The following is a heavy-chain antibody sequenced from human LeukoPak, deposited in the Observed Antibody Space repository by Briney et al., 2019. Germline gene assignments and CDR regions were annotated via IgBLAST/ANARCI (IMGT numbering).Heavy chain of an antibody. CDR3: ASFLRVAGTFDY. CDR1: GGSFSGYY. Sequence: SETLSLTCAVYGGSFSGYYWSWIRQPPGKGLEWIGEINHSGSTNYNPSLKSRVTISVDTSKNQFSLKLSSVTAADTAVYYCASFLRVAGTFDYWGQGTLVTVSS. V-gene: IGHV4-34*01. CDR2: INHSGST. J-gene: IGHJ4*02. D-gene: IGHD6-19*01.